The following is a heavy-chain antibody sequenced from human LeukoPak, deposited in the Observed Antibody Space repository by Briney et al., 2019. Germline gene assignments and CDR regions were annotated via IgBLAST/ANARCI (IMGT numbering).Heavy chain of an antibody. CDR2: IYYSGST. D-gene: IGHD4-17*01. CDR1: GGSISSYY. V-gene: IGHV4-59*01. J-gene: IGHJ5*02. CDR3: ARGGYGDYPSWFDP. Sequence: PSETLSLTCTVSGGSISSYYWSWIPQPPGKGLEWIGYIYYSGSTNYNPSLKSRVTISVDTSKNQFSLKLSSVTAADTAVYYCARGGYGDYPSWFDPWGQGTLVTVSS.